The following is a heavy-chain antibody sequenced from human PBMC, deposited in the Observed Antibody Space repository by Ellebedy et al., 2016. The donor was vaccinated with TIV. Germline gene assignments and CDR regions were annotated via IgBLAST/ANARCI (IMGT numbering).Heavy chain of an antibody. V-gene: IGHV4-34*01. CDR3: ARGPASYCSSTSCKYYFDY. Sequence: SETLSLXCAVYGGSFSGYYWSWIRQPPGKGLEWIGEINHSGSTNYNPSLKSRVTISVDTSKNQFSLKLSSVTAADTAVYYCARGPASYCSSTSCKYYFDYWGQGTLVTVSS. J-gene: IGHJ4*02. CDR2: INHSGST. CDR1: GGSFSGYY. D-gene: IGHD2-2*01.